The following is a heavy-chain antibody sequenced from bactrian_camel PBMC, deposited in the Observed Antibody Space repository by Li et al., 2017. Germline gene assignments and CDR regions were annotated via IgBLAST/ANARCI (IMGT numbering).Heavy chain of an antibody. D-gene: IGHD6*01. CDR3: AADDGGSSPERVTDFGY. CDR2: INSGGGST. J-gene: IGHJ6*01. CDR1: GFTFSTYD. Sequence: VQLVESGGGLVQPGGSLRLSCAASGFTFSTYDMSWVRQAPGKGLEWVSAINSGGGSTYYADSVKGRFTISRDNAKNTLCLQMNSLKPEDTAMYYCAADDGGSSPERVTDFGYWGQGTQVTVS. V-gene: IGHV3S40*01.